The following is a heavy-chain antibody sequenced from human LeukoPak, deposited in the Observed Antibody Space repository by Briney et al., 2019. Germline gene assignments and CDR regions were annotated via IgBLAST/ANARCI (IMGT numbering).Heavy chain of an antibody. V-gene: IGHV1-18*01. CDR3: ARIQLLRFLERPDYYYMDV. CDR2: ISAYTGNT. Sequence: ASVKVSCKTSDYTFSNYGITWVRQAPGQGLEWMGWISAYTGNTTFAQKFQGRVTMTTDTTSSTAYMELRSLRSDDTAVYYCARIQLLRFLERPDYYYMDVWGKGTTVTVSS. D-gene: IGHD3-3*01. CDR1: DYTFSNYG. J-gene: IGHJ6*03.